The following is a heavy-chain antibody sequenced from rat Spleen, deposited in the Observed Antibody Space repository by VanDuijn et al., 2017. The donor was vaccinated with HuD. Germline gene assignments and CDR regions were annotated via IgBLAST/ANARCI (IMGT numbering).Heavy chain of an antibody. CDR2: ITNTGDST. Sequence: EVQLVESGGGLVQPGRSLKLSCVASEFTFNNYWMTWIRQPPGKGLEWVATITNTGDSTYYPDSVQGRYTISRDNAKNTLYLQMNSLKSEDKATYYCTRGGEPRSWGQGVMVTVSS. CDR3: TRGGEPRS. J-gene: IGHJ2*01. CDR1: EFTFNNYW. V-gene: IGHV5-31*01.